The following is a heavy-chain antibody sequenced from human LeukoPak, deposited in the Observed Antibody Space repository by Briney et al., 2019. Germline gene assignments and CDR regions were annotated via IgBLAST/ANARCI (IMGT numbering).Heavy chain of an antibody. J-gene: IGHJ4*02. CDR1: GFTFSSYE. D-gene: IGHD2-8*02. CDR2: ISTSGSTI. Sequence: PGGSLRLSCAASGFTFSSYEMNWVRQAPGKGLDWVSYISTSGSTIYYADSVKGRFTISRDNAKNSLYLQMNSLRVEDMAVYYCARAILVVGREDYFDYWGQGTLVTVSS. CDR3: ARAILVVGREDYFDY. V-gene: IGHV3-48*03.